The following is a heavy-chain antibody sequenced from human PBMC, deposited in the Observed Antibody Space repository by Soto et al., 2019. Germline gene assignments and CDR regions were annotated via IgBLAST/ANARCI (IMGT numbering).Heavy chain of an antibody. J-gene: IGHJ6*03. Sequence: GGSLRLSCAASGFTFSSYWMSWVRQAPGKGLEWVANIKQDGSEKYYVDSVKGRFTISRDNAKNSLYLQMNGLRAEDTAVYYCARARSFDWPSSYYYYYMDVWGKGTTVTVSS. CDR1: GFTFSSYW. D-gene: IGHD3-9*01. CDR3: ARARSFDWPSSYYYYYMDV. V-gene: IGHV3-7*01. CDR2: IKQDGSEK.